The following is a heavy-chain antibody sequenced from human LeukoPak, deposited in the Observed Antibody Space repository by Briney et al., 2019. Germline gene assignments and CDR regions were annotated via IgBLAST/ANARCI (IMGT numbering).Heavy chain of an antibody. D-gene: IGHD2-2*01. V-gene: IGHV3-53*01. CDR1: GFTVSSNY. Sequence: GGSLRLSCAASGFTVSSNYMSWVRQAPGKGLDWVSLIYTDGSTYYADSVKGRFTISRDNSKNTLYLQMNSLRAEDTAVYYCAKDTRQLDGYFDYWGQGTLVTVSS. J-gene: IGHJ4*02. CDR2: IYTDGST. CDR3: AKDTRQLDGYFDY.